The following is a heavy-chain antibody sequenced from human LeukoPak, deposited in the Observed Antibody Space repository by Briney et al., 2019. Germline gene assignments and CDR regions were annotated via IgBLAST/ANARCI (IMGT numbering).Heavy chain of an antibody. CDR2: ISGSGGST. Sequence: GGYLRLSCAASGFTFSSYAMSWVRQAPGKGLEWVSAISGSGGSTYYADSVKGRFTISRDNSKNTPYLQMNSLRAEDTAVYYCAKPRSDSGSVSPFDYWGQGTLVTDSS. CDR1: GFTFSSYA. D-gene: IGHD1-26*01. CDR3: AKPRSDSGSVSPFDY. V-gene: IGHV3-23*01. J-gene: IGHJ4*02.